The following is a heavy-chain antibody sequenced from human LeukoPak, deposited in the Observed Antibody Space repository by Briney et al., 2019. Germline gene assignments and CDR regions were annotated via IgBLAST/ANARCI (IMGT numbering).Heavy chain of an antibody. V-gene: IGHV3-30-3*01. CDR3: ARNGLATVVSFDY. CDR1: GFTFSSYA. J-gene: IGHJ4*02. D-gene: IGHD4-23*01. CDR2: ISYDGSNK. Sequence: PGGSLRLSWAASGFTFSSYAMHWVRQAPGKGLEWVAVISYDGSNKYYADSVKGRFTISRDNSKNTLYLQMNSLRAEDTAVYYCARNGLATVVSFDYWGQGTLVTVSS.